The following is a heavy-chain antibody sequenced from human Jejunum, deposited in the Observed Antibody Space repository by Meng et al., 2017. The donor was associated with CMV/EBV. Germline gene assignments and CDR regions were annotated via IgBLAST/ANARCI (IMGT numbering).Heavy chain of an antibody. Sequence: SGYYWGWIRQPPGKGLEWIGSIYHSGSPYYNPSLKSRITISVDTSKNQFSLNLSSVTAADTAVYYCARWGTYYYDSSGSYFFDYWGQG. J-gene: IGHJ4*02. CDR3: ARWGTYYYDSSGSYFFDY. D-gene: IGHD3-22*01. V-gene: IGHV4-38-2*01. CDR2: IYHSGSP. CDR1: SGYY.